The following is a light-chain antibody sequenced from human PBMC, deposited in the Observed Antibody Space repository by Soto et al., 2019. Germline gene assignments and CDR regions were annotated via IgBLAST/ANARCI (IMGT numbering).Light chain of an antibody. J-gene: IGKJ1*01. Sequence: NRMTLSPASLSTTKEDRGTVASRASESISSYLNWYQQKPGKAPKVLIYAVSSLQSGVPSRFSGSGSGTDFTLTISSLEPEDFAVYYCQQRRNWPQTFGQ. CDR1: ESISSY. V-gene: IGKV1-39*01. CDR3: QQRRNWPQT. CDR2: AVS.